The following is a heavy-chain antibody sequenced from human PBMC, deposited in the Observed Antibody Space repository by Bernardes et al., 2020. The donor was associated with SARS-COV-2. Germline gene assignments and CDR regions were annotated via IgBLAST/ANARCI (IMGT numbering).Heavy chain of an antibody. V-gene: IGHV1-46*01. J-gene: IGHJ6*02. CDR1: GYTFTSYY. CDR3: ARSQDIYSTLPDYYYYGMDV. CDR2: INPSGGST. D-gene: IGHD2-15*01. Sequence: ASVKVSCKASGYTFTSYYMHWVRQAPGQGLEWMGIINPSGGSTSYAQKFQGRVTMTRDTSTSTVYMELSSLRSEDTAVYYCARSQDIYSTLPDYYYYGMDVWGQGTTVTVSS.